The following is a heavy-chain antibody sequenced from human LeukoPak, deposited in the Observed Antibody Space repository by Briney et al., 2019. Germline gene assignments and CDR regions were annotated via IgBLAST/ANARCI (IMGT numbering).Heavy chain of an antibody. CDR3: ARRYIVLMVYAGRQFDY. D-gene: IGHD2-8*01. CDR1: GGSFSGYY. CDR2: INHSGST. V-gene: IGHV4-34*01. J-gene: IGHJ4*02. Sequence: SETLSLTCAVYGGSFSGYYWSWIRQPPGKGLEWIGEINHSGSTNYNPSFKSRVTISVDTSKNQFSLKLSSVTAADTAVYYCARRYIVLMVYAGRQFDYWGQGTLVTVSS.